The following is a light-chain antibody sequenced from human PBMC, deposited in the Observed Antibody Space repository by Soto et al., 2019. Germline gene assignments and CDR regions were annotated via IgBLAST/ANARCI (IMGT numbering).Light chain of an antibody. CDR1: SSDVGSYNR. CDR3: SSYTSSSTYV. CDR2: EVS. V-gene: IGLV2-18*02. J-gene: IGLJ1*01. Sequence: SPAQPPPLSGAPWQAVAISPPGNSSDVGSYNRVSWYQQPPGTAPKVMIYEVSNRPSGVPDRFSGSKSGNTASLTISGLQAEDEADYYCSSYTSSSTYVFGTGTKVTVL.